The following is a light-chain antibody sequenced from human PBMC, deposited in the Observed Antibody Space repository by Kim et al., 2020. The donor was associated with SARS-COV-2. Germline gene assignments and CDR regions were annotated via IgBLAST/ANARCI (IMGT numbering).Light chain of an antibody. J-gene: IGKJ4*01. CDR1: QTISGW. V-gene: IGKV1-5*03. Sequence: SASIGDRVAITCRASQTISGWLAWYQQKPGKAPNLLIYKASTLESGVPSRFSGSGSGTEFTLTISSLQPDDSATYYCQQHNVYPLTFGGGTKLEI. CDR2: KAS. CDR3: QQHNVYPLT.